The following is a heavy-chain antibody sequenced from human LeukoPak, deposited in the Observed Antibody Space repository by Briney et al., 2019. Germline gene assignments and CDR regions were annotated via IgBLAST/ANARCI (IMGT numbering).Heavy chain of an antibody. V-gene: IGHV1-8*01. Sequence: ASVEVSCKASGYTFTSYDINWVRQATGQGLEWMGWMNPNSGNTGYAQKFQGRVTMTRNTSISTAYMELSSLRSEDTAVYYCAREPPSAGATDYWGQGTLVTVSS. CDR1: GYTFTSYD. D-gene: IGHD1-26*01. CDR3: AREPPSAGATDY. CDR2: MNPNSGNT. J-gene: IGHJ4*02.